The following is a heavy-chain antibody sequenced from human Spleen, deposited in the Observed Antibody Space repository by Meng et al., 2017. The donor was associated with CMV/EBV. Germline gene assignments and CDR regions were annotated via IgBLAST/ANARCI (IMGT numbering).Heavy chain of an antibody. CDR2: ISYDGSNK. CDR3: ARTAAAGPYYYYGMDA. V-gene: IGHV3-30-3*01. D-gene: IGHD6-13*01. CDR1: GFTFSSYA. Sequence: GGSLRLSCAASGFTFSSYAMHWIRQAPGKGLEWVAVISYDGSNKYYADSVKGRFTISRDNSKNTLYLQMNSLRAEDTAVYYCARTAAAGPYYYYGMDAWGQGTTVTVSS. J-gene: IGHJ6*02.